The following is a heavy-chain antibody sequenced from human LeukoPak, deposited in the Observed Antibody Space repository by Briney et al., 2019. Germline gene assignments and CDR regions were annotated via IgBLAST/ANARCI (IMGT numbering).Heavy chain of an antibody. CDR3: ARAHYYYGSGGRGWFDP. V-gene: IGHV1-69*13. Sequence: GASVTVSCKASGGTFSTYAITWVGQAPGQGLEWMGGIITMFGTANYAQKFQGRVTLTADESTSTAYMELSSLRSDDTAVYYCARAHYYYGSGGRGWFDPWGQGTLVTVSS. CDR1: GGTFSTYA. J-gene: IGHJ5*02. D-gene: IGHD3-10*01. CDR2: IITMFGTA.